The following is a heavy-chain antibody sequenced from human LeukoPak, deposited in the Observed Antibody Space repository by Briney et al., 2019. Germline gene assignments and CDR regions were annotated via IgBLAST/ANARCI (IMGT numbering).Heavy chain of an antibody. CDR3: AKGGYTTWFDP. CDR1: GFSFSTFA. Sequence: GGSLRLSCAASGFSFSTFAMSWVRQAPGKGLEWISGISGNGVRTYYADSVKGRFTISRDNSKNTVYLEMNSLRAEDTAVYYCAKGGYTTWFDPWGQGTLVTVSS. V-gene: IGHV3-23*01. CDR2: ISGNGVRT. D-gene: IGHD2-15*01. J-gene: IGHJ5*02.